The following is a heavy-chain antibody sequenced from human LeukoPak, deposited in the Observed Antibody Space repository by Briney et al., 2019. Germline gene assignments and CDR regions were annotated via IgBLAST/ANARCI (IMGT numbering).Heavy chain of an antibody. CDR1: GFTAGFTFSTSY. V-gene: IGHV3-7*01. Sequence: GGSLRLSCATSGFTAGFTFSTSYMTWVRQAPGMGLEWVAEIGPDGSGPVYVDSVKGRFTISRDNAKNSLYLQMNSLRVEETAVYYCARDFSWRPLDYWGLGTLVTVSS. J-gene: IGHJ4*02. CDR3: ARDFSWRPLDY. D-gene: IGHD2-2*03. CDR2: IGPDGSGP.